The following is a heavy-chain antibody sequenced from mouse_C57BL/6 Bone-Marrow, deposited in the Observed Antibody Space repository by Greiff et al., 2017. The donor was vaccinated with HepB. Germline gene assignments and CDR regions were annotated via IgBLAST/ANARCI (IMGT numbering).Heavy chain of an antibody. CDR1: GYTFTSYG. CDR2: IYPRSGNT. J-gene: IGHJ4*01. CDR3: AREEVWYGDAMDY. Sequence: VQLQESGAELARPGASVKLSCKASGYTFTSYGISWVKQRTGQGLEWIGEIYPRSGNTYYNEKFKGKATLTADKSSSTAYMELRSLTSEDSAVYFCAREEVWYGDAMDYWGQGTSVTVSS. D-gene: IGHD2-10*02. V-gene: IGHV1-81*01.